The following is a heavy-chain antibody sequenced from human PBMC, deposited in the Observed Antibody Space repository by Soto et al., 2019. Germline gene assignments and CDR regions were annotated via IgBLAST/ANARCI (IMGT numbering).Heavy chain of an antibody. D-gene: IGHD2-15*01. Sequence: QVQLVQSGTEVKKPGASVTLSCKASGYTFTNYAIHWARQAPGQRLEWMVWINAGNGHTKYSQKFHAIVTVTMATSATTANMDLSSRTSADPAVYYCERGSWTQTTADYKLDFWGQGTLVTVSS. J-gene: IGHJ4*02. CDR1: GYTFTNYA. CDR2: INAGNGHT. CDR3: ERGSWTQTTADYKLDF. V-gene: IGHV1-3*01.